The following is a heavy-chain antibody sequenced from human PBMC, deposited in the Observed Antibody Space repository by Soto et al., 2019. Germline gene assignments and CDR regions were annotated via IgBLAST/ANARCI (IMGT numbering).Heavy chain of an antibody. CDR1: GGSISSYY. J-gene: IGHJ4*02. CDR3: ARMVVTAIPDY. Sequence: SETLSLTCTVSGGSISSYYWSWIRQPPGKGLEWIGYIYYSGSTNYNPSLKSRVTISVDTSKNQFSLKLSSVTAADTAVYYCARMVVTAIPDYWGQGTLVTVSS. V-gene: IGHV4-59*01. D-gene: IGHD2-21*02. CDR2: IYYSGST.